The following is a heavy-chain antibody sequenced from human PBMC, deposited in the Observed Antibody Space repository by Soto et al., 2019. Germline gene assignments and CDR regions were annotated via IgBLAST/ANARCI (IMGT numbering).Heavy chain of an antibody. CDR2: IIPIFGTA. V-gene: IGHV1-69*01. CDR3: ASRGGYCSGGSCYRLDY. CDR1: GGTFSSYA. D-gene: IGHD2-15*01. Sequence: QVQLVQSGAEVKKPGSSVKVSCKASGGTFSSYAISWVRQAPGQGLEWMGGIIPIFGTANYAQKFQGRVTITADESTSTAYMELGSLRSEDTAVYYCASRGGYCSGGSCYRLDYWGQGTLVTVSS. J-gene: IGHJ4*02.